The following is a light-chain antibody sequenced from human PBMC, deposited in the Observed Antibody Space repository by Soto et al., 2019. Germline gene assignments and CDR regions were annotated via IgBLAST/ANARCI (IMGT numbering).Light chain of an antibody. V-gene: IGLV2-14*01. CDR2: GVS. Sequence: QSALTQPASVSASPGQSITISCTGTSSDIGNYNYVSWYQQYPGKAPKLIIYGVSNRPSGVSNRFSGAKSGNTASLTISGLQAEDEADYYCNSYAGTSYVFGTGTKLTVL. CDR3: NSYAGTSYV. CDR1: SSDIGNYNY. J-gene: IGLJ1*01.